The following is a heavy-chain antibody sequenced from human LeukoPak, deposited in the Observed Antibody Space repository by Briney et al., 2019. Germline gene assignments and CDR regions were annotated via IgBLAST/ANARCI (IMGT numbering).Heavy chain of an antibody. CDR2: ISGSGGST. CDR1: GFTFSSYA. Sequence: GGSLRLSCAASGFTFSSYAMSWVRQAPGKGLEWVSAISGSGGSTYYADSVKGRFTISRDNSKNTLYLQMNSLRAEDTAVYYCAKDEGNYDGSGYPASWARGTLVTVSS. V-gene: IGHV3-23*01. J-gene: IGHJ5*02. D-gene: IGHD3-22*01. CDR3: AKDEGNYDGSGYPAS.